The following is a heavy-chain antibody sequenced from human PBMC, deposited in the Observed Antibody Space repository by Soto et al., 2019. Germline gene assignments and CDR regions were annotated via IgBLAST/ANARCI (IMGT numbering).Heavy chain of an antibody. D-gene: IGHD3-22*01. CDR1: SGSFSGYF. Sequence: SETLALTCAAYSGSFSGYFCSWFRQAPGKGLEWIGEINHSGSTNYNPSLKSRVTLSVDTSKNQFSLKLSSVTAADTAAYYCASTRPTYIDASGYDFWGQGTLVTVSS. V-gene: IGHV4-34*01. CDR2: INHSGST. J-gene: IGHJ4*02. CDR3: ASTRPTYIDASGYDF.